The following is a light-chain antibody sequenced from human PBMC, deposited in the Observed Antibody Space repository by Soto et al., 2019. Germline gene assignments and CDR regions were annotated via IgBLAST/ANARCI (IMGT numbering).Light chain of an antibody. CDR3: QQYGSSPRT. V-gene: IGKV3-20*01. Sequence: EIVLTQSPGTLSLSPGARATLSCRASQSVTSNFLAWYKQRPGQAPRLXSYGASNRATGVPDRFSGSGSGTDFTLTISRLEPEDFAVYYCQQYGSSPRTFGQGTKVDIK. CDR1: QSVTSNF. J-gene: IGKJ1*01. CDR2: GAS.